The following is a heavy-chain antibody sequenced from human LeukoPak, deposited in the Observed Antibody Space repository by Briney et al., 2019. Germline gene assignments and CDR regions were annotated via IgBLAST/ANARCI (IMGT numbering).Heavy chain of an antibody. D-gene: IGHD5-18*01. J-gene: IGHJ4*02. CDR3: ARDLGYSYGFDY. V-gene: IGHV3-21*01. Sequence: GGSLRLSCAASGFTFSGYSMNWVRQAPGKGLEWVSSISSSSSYIYYADSVKGRFTISRDNAKNSLYLQMNSLRAEDTAVYYCARDLGYSYGFDYWGQGTLVTVSS. CDR2: ISSSSSYI. CDR1: GFTFSGYS.